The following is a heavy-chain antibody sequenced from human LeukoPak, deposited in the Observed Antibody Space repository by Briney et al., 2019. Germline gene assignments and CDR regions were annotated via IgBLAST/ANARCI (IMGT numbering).Heavy chain of an antibody. CDR2: IIPIFGTA. Sequence: SVKVSCKASGGTFSSYAISWVRQAPGQGLEWMGGIIPIFGTANYAQKFQGRVTITTDESTSTAYMELSSLRSEDTAVYYCARSRWLRFHYYYYMDVWGKGTTVTVSS. CDR3: ARSRWLRFHYYYYMDV. D-gene: IGHD5-12*01. CDR1: GGTFSSYA. V-gene: IGHV1-69*05. J-gene: IGHJ6*03.